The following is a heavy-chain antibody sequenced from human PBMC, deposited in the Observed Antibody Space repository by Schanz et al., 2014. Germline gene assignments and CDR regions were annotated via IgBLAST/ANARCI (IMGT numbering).Heavy chain of an antibody. J-gene: IGHJ6*02. CDR2: ISYDGSHK. D-gene: IGHD6-13*01. CDR3: AKEGPAAAGTNGLDV. V-gene: IGHV3-30*04. Sequence: QVQLVESGGGVVQPGRSLRLSCAASGFTFSNFAIHWVRQAPGKGLEWVAVISYDGSHKDYADSEKGRFTISRDNSKNTLYLQMNRLRAEDTAVYYCAKEGPAAAGTNGLDVWGQGTTVTVSS. CDR1: GFTFSNFA.